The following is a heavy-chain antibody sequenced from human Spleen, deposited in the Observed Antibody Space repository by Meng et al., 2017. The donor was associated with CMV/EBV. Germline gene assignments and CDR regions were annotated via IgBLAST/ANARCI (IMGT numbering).Heavy chain of an antibody. CDR1: GFTFSSYA. CDR2: IPGSGDNT. D-gene: IGHD6-13*01. Sequence: GESLKISCAASGFTFSSYAMSWVRQGPGKGLEWVSVIPGSGDNTYYADSVKGRFTISRDNSKNTLYLQINSLRAEDTAVYYCARVHSISSSWRDYYYYYGMDVWGQGTTVTVSS. J-gene: IGHJ6*02. V-gene: IGHV3-23*01. CDR3: ARVHSISSSWRDYYYYYGMDV.